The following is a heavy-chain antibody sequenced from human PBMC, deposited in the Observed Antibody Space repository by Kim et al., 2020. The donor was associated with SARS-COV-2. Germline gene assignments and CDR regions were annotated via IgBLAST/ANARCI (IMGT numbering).Heavy chain of an antibody. J-gene: IGHJ6*02. CDR2: IYYSGST. D-gene: IGHD3-3*01. Sequence: SETLSLTCTVSGGSISSYYWSWIRQPPGKGLEWIGYIYYSGSTNYNPSLKSRVTISVDTSKNQFSLKLSSVTAADTAVYYCARAAPYYDFWSGYPDFGVWGQGTTVTVSS. CDR3: ARAAPYYDFWSGYPDFGV. V-gene: IGHV4-59*01. CDR1: GGSISSYY.